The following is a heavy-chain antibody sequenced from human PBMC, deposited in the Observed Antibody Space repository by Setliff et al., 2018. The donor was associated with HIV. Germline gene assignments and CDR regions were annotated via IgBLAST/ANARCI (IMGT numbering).Heavy chain of an antibody. CDR2: INHSGST. CDR1: GGSFSDYS. D-gene: IGHD1-1*01. J-gene: IGHJ4*02. Sequence: SETLSLTCAVYGGSFSDYSWNWIRQPPGKGLEWIREINHSGSTNCNPSLQSRVTISVDTSKKQVSLNVRSVTAADTAVYYCARRGWNGYKSFEDWGQGTQVTVSS. CDR3: ARRGWNGYKSFED. V-gene: IGHV4-34*01.